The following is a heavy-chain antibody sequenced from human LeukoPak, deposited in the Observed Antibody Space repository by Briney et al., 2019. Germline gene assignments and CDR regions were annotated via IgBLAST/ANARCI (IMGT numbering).Heavy chain of an antibody. D-gene: IGHD2-2*01. J-gene: IGHJ4*02. CDR1: GFTFSKYG. Sequence: GGSLRLSCAASGFTFSKYGMHSVRQAPGKGLEWLTFIQYDGNNKYYSDSVKGRFTISRDNSKNTLYLQMNSLRAEDTAVYYCARGLAPSTNFDYWGQGTLVTVSS. CDR2: IQYDGNNK. CDR3: ARGLAPSTNFDY. V-gene: IGHV3-30*02.